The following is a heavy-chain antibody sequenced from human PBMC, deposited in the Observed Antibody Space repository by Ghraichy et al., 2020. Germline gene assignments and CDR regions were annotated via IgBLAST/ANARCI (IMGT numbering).Heavy chain of an antibody. V-gene: IGHV3-15*01. CDR3: VTEVSGAFHI. J-gene: IGHJ3*02. CDR2: IKSKSNGGTT. Sequence: LSLTCVASGFTFNSAWMNWLRQAPGMGLEWVGLIKSKSNGGTTGYAAPVKGRFTISRDDSKNTLYLQMNSLKTEDTAVYYCVTEVSGAFHIWGQGTLFTVSS. CDR1: GFTFNSAW. D-gene: IGHD6-25*01.